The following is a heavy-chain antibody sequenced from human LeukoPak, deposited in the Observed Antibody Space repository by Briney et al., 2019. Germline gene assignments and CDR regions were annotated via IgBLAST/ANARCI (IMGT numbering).Heavy chain of an antibody. Sequence: TSETLSLTCAVYGGSFSGYYWSWIRQPPGKGLEWIGEINHSGSTNYNPSLKRRVTISVDTSKNQFSLKLRSVTAADTAVYYCARVPTYFYDSSGYYYFDHWGQGTLVTVSS. CDR1: GGSFSGYY. CDR2: INHSGST. J-gene: IGHJ4*02. V-gene: IGHV4-34*01. D-gene: IGHD3-22*01. CDR3: ARVPTYFYDSSGYYYFDH.